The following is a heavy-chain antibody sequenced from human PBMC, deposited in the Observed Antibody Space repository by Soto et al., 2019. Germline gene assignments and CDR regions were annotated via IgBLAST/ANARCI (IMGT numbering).Heavy chain of an antibody. CDR1: GVSIRSSSYY. J-gene: IGHJ4*02. CDR3: ARKGAHGSGLLIPFDY. CDR2: IYYSGST. D-gene: IGHD3-10*01. Sequence: PSETLSLTCTVSGVSIRSSSYYWGWIRQPPGKGLEWIGKIYYSGSTYYNPSLKSRVTISVDTSKNQFSLKLSSVTAADTAVYYCARKGAHGSGLLIPFDYWGQGTLVTVSS. V-gene: IGHV4-39*07.